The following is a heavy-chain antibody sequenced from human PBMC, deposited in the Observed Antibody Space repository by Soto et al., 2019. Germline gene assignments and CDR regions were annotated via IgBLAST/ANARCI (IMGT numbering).Heavy chain of an antibody. J-gene: IGHJ6*02. CDR2: INHSGST. CDR3: ARGSIIAGRYYGMDV. D-gene: IGHD6-6*01. CDR1: GGPFSGNY. V-gene: IGHV4-34*01. Sequence: PSETLSLTCAVGGGPFSGNYWSWIRQPPGKGLEWIGEINHSGSTNYNPSLKNRVTISVDTSKNQFSLKLCSVTAADTAVYYCARGSIIAGRYYGMDVWGQGTMVTASS.